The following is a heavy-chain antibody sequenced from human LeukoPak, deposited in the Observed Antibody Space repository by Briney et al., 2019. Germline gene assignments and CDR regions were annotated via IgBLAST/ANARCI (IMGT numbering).Heavy chain of an antibody. Sequence: GGSLRLSCAASGFTFSSYGMSWVRQAPGKGLEWVSSISNSGGSTYHADSVKGRFTISRDNAKNSLYLQMNSLRAEDAAVYYCAREGDSSGLLFDYWGQGTLVTVSS. CDR1: GFTFSSYG. J-gene: IGHJ4*02. V-gene: IGHV3-23*01. CDR2: ISNSGGST. D-gene: IGHD3-22*01. CDR3: AREGDSSGLLFDY.